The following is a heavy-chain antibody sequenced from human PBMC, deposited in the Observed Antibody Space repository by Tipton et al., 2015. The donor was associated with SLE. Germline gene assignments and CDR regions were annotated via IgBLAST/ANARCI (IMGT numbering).Heavy chain of an antibody. CDR2: ISGSGGST. J-gene: IGHJ4*02. CDR3: AKTSTAAAIVFPLGY. D-gene: IGHD2-2*02. CDR1: GFTFSSYA. V-gene: IGHV3-23*01. Sequence: SLRLSCAASGFTFSSYAMSWVRQAPGKGLEWVSGISGSGGSTYYSDSVKGRFTISRDNSKNALSLQMNSLRAEDTAVYYCAKTSTAAAIVFPLGYGGQGPLVTVS.